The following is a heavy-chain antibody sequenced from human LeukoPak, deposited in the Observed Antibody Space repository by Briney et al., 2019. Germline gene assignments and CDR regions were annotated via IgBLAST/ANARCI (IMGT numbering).Heavy chain of an antibody. CDR3: GHRWEDYYFEY. CDR1: GVSLSTRGEG. D-gene: IGHD1-26*01. Sequence: ESGPTLLNPTQTLTLPCTFSGVSLSTRGEGLGWIRQPPRMALKWLPPSYSDDGKRYNPSLQSQLTICKDTSKNQVVLTMTNMDPVDPATYYCGHRWEDYYFEYWGQEPLDTVSS. V-gene: IGHV2-5*02. J-gene: IGHJ4*02. CDR2: SYSDDGK.